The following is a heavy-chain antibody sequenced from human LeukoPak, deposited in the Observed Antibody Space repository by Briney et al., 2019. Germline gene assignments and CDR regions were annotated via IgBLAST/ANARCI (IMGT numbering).Heavy chain of an antibody. Sequence: GESLKISCKGSGYSFTSYWIGWVRQMPGKGLEWMGIIYPGDSDTRYSPSFQGQVTISADKSISTAYLQWSSLKASDTAMYYCARANVNYDILTGFHYYYGMDVWGQGTTVTVSS. J-gene: IGHJ6*02. CDR1: GYSFTSYW. CDR2: IYPGDSDT. D-gene: IGHD3-9*01. V-gene: IGHV5-51*01. CDR3: ARANVNYDILTGFHYYYGMDV.